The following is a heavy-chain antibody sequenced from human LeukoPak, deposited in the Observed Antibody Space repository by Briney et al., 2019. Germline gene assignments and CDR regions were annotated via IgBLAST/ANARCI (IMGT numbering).Heavy chain of an antibody. CDR1: GGSISSGGYS. V-gene: IGHV4-30-2*01. J-gene: IGHJ4*02. CDR3: ARGSGSYVYYFDY. Sequence: SETLSLTCAVSGGSISSGGYSWSWIRQPPGKGLEWIGYIYHSGSTYYNPSLKSRVTISVDMSKTQFSLKLSSVPAADTAVYYCARGSGSYVYYFDYWGQGTLVTVSS. CDR2: IYHSGST. D-gene: IGHD1-26*01.